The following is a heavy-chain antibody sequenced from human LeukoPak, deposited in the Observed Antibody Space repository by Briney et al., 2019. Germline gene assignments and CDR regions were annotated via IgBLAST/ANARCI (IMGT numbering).Heavy chain of an antibody. CDR3: ARRGAVAGTIDY. Sequence: QAGGSLRLSCAASGFTFSSYWMSWVRQAPGKGLEWVSYITYSGSTIYYADSVKGRFTISRDNAKNSLYLQMNSLRAEDTAVYYCARRGAVAGTIDYWGQGALVTVSS. CDR1: GFTFSSYW. V-gene: IGHV3-48*01. D-gene: IGHD6-19*01. CDR2: ITYSGSTI. J-gene: IGHJ4*02.